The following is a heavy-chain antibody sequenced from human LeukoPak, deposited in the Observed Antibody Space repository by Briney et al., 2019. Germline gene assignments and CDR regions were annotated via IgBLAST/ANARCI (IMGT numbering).Heavy chain of an antibody. V-gene: IGHV4-39*07. Sequence: SETLSLTCTVSGGSISSSTYYWCWIRQPPGKGLEWIGEINHSGSTNYNPSLKSRVTISVDTSKNQFSLKLSSVTAADTAVYYCARSGARSGYVSYWGQGTLVTVSS. J-gene: IGHJ4*02. CDR3: ARSGARSGYVSY. CDR2: INHSGST. CDR1: GGSISSSTYY. D-gene: IGHD3-22*01.